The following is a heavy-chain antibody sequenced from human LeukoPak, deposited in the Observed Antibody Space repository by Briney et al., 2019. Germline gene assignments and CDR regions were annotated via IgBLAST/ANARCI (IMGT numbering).Heavy chain of an antibody. CDR2: INTNTGNP. CDR3: ARSGVYGDYQNFDY. D-gene: IGHD4-17*01. Sequence: ASVKVSCKASGYTFTSYAMNWVRQAPGQGLEWVGWINTNTGNPTYAQGFTGRFVFSLDTSVSTAYLQISSLKAEDTAVYYCARSGVYGDYQNFDYWGQGTLVTVSS. J-gene: IGHJ4*02. CDR1: GYTFTSYA. V-gene: IGHV7-4-1*02.